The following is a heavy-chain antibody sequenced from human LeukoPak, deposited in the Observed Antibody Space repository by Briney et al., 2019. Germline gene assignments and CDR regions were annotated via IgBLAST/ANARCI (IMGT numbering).Heavy chain of an antibody. J-gene: IGHJ4*02. Sequence: RGESLKISCKGSGYSFTSYWIGWVRQMPGKGLEWMGIIYPGDSDTRYSPSFQGQVTISADKSISTAYLQWSSLKASDTAMYYCARLGDPDAHYYDSSGYADYWGQGTLVTVSS. V-gene: IGHV5-51*01. CDR3: ARLGDPDAHYYDSSGYADY. D-gene: IGHD3-22*01. CDR1: GYSFTSYW. CDR2: IYPGDSDT.